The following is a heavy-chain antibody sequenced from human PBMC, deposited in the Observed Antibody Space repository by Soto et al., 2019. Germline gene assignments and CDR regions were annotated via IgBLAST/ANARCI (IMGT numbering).Heavy chain of an antibody. J-gene: IGHJ4*02. CDR1: GFTFSSYS. V-gene: IGHV3-21*01. Sequence: PGGSLRLSCAASGFTFSSYSMNWFRQAPGKGLEWVSSISSSSSYIYYADSVKGRFTISRDNAKNSLYLQMNSLRAEDTAVYYCARDPSLAAWDFWSGLPTHFDYWGQGTLVTVSS. D-gene: IGHD3-3*01. CDR2: ISSSSSYI. CDR3: ARDPSLAAWDFWSGLPTHFDY.